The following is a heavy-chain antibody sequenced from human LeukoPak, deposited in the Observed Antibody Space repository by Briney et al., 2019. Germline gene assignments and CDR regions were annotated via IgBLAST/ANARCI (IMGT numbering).Heavy chain of an antibody. CDR2: IHNSGSA. Sequence: SETLSLTCTVSGGSVSSGSYYWSWIRQPPGKGLEWIGFIHNSGSAKYNPSLMSRVTISVDTSKNQFSLKLSSVTAAETAVYYCARGGASSIPFDPWGQGTLVTVSS. CDR1: GGSVSSGSYY. D-gene: IGHD2-2*01. J-gene: IGHJ5*02. CDR3: ARGGASSIPFDP. V-gene: IGHV4-61*01.